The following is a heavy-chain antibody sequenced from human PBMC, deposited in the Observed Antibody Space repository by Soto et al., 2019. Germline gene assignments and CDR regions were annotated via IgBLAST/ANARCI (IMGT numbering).Heavy chain of an antibody. J-gene: IGHJ4*02. D-gene: IGHD6-13*01. V-gene: IGHV1-3*01. CDR2: INAGNGNT. Sequence: GASVKVSCKASGYTFTSYAMHWVRQAPGQRLEWMGWINAGNGNTKYSQKFQGRVTITRDTSASTAYMELSSLRSEDTAVYYCAREGSEARIAAAGTNFDYWGQGTLVTVSS. CDR3: AREGSEARIAAAGTNFDY. CDR1: GYTFTSYA.